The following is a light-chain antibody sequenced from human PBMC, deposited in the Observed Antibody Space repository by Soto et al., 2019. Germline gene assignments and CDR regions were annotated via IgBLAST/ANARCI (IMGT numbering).Light chain of an antibody. J-gene: IGLJ2*01. Sequence: QSVLTQPPSASGTPGQRVTISCSGSNSNIGSNTVSWYQQLPGTAPKSLIYSDNQRPSGVPDRISGSRSGTSASLAISGLQSDDEAEYYCAAWDDSLRGRVFGGGPKVTVL. CDR2: SDN. CDR3: AAWDDSLRGRV. V-gene: IGLV1-44*01. CDR1: NSNIGSNT.